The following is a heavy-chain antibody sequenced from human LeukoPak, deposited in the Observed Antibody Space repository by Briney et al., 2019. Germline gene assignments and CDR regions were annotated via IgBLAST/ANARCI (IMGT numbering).Heavy chain of an antibody. Sequence: GGSLRLSCAASGFTFSSYAMNWVRQAPGKGLEWVSVIYSGGSTYYADSVKGRFTISRDNSKNTLYLQMNSLRAEDTAVYYCARSQKESYYYDSSGPYGMDVWGQGTTVTVSS. V-gene: IGHV3-66*01. CDR1: GFTFSSYA. CDR3: ARSQKESYYYDSSGPYGMDV. CDR2: IYSGGST. J-gene: IGHJ6*02. D-gene: IGHD3-22*01.